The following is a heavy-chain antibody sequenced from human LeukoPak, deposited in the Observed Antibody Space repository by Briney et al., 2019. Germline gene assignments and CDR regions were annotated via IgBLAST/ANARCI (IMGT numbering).Heavy chain of an antibody. CDR1: GGSISSSNW. CDR3: ARHFCTDGVCNTAFGY. V-gene: IGHV4-4*02. Sequence: SGTLSLTCAVSGGSISSSNWWSWVRQYPGKGLEWIGEIYHSGSTNYKPSLESRVTISVDKSKNQFSLRLSSVTAADTAVYYCARHFCTDGVCNTAFGYWGQGTLVTVSS. CDR2: IYHSGST. D-gene: IGHD2-8*01. J-gene: IGHJ4*02.